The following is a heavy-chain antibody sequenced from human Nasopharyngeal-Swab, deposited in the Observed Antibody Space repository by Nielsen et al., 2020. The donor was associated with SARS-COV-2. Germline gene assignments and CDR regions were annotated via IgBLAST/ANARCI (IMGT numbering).Heavy chain of an antibody. CDR3: ASEGPKLGISY. J-gene: IGHJ4*02. CDR1: GGSISSSNW. CDR2: IYHSGST. D-gene: IGHD7-27*01. Sequence: SETLSLTCAVSGGSISSSNWWSWVRQPPGKGLEWIGEIYHSGSTNYNPSLKSRVTISVDKSKNLFSLKLSSVTAADTAMYYCASEGPKLGISYWGQGPLVTVSS. V-gene: IGHV4-4*02.